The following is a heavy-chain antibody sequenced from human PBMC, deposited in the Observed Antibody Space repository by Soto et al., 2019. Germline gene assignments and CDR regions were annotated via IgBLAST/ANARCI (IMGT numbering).Heavy chain of an antibody. CDR3: ARGGYDFWSGYYSTGGFDY. CDR2: IWYDGSNK. V-gene: IGHV3-33*01. CDR1: GFTFSSYG. J-gene: IGHJ4*02. Sequence: QVQLVESGGGVVQPGRSLRLSCAASGFTFSSYGMHWVRQAPGKGLEWVAVIWYDGSNKYYADSVKGRFTISRDNSKNTLYLQMNSLRAEDTAVYYCARGGYDFWSGYYSTGGFDYWGQGTLVTVSS. D-gene: IGHD3-3*01.